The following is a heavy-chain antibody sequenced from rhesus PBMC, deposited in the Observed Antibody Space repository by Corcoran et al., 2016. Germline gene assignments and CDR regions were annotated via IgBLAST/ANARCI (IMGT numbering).Heavy chain of an antibody. Sequence: QVKLQQWGYGLAKPSETLSLICPVPGASISGYYHWRWIRQPPGKGMEWIGNIDGISASTNYNPSLKNRVTISKDTSKNQFTLKLSSVTAADTAVYYCEGGNWNHELDVWGRGVLVTVSS. CDR1: GASISGYYH. CDR3: EGGNWNHELDV. V-gene: IGHV4-73*01. CDR2: IDGISAST. J-gene: IGHJ5-2*02. D-gene: IGHD1-1*01.